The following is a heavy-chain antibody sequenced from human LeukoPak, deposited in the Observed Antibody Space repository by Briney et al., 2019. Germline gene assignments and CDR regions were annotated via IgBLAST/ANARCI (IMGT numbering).Heavy chain of an antibody. CDR3: TTVSGYSSGAFED. J-gene: IGHJ4*02. V-gene: IGHV3-15*01. Sequence: GGSLRLSCAASGFSFNTACMNWVRQAPREGLEWVGRIKNEDDGETPYYAAPVKGRLTISKDDSKNTLYLQLDSLNTEDTAVYYCTTVSGYSSGAFEDWGQGTLVALS. CDR2: IKNEDDGETP. CDR1: GFSFNTAC. D-gene: IGHD6-19*01.